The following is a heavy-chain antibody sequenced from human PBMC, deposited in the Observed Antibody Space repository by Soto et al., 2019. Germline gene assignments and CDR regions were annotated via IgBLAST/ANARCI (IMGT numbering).Heavy chain of an antibody. CDR3: ARHERIATAPPCDP. J-gene: IGHJ5*02. D-gene: IGHD6-13*01. V-gene: IGHV4-39*01. CDR2: INYSGNT. Sequence: QLQLQESGPGLVKPSETLSLTCTVSGGSISSSTNYWGWIRQPPGKGLEWIGGINYSGNTYYNPSLKSRVTIFVDTSKNQFSLKLTSVTAADTAVYYCARHERIATAPPCDPWGQGSLVTVSS. CDR1: GGSISSSTNY.